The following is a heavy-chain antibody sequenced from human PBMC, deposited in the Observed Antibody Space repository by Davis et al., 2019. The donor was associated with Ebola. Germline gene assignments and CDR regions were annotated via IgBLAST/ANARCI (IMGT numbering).Heavy chain of an antibody. CDR3: AFSAGGGHLSDY. Sequence: AAPVKVSCKASGGTFSSYTISWVRQAPGQGLEWMGRIIPILGIANYAQKFQGRVTITADKSTSTAYMELSSLRSEDTAVYYCAFSAGGGHLSDYWGQGTLVTVSS. D-gene: IGHD2-8*02. CDR2: IIPILGIA. CDR1: GGTFSSYT. V-gene: IGHV1-69*02. J-gene: IGHJ4*02.